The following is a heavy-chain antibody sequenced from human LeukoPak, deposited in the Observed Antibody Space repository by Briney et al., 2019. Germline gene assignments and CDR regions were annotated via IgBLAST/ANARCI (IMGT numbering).Heavy chain of an antibody. D-gene: IGHD3-9*01. V-gene: IGHV4-59*08. CDR2: IYYSGST. CDR1: GGSISSYY. Sequence: SETLSLTCTVPGGSISSYYWSWIRQPPGKGLEWIGYIYYSGSTNYNPSLKSRVTISVDTSKNQFSLKLSSVTAADTAVYYCARRGDILTGYSNYYYYGMDVWGQGTTVTVSS. CDR3: ARRGDILTGYSNYYYYGMDV. J-gene: IGHJ6*02.